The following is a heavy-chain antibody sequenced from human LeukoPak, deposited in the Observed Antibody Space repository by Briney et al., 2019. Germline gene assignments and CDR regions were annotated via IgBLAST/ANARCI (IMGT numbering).Heavy chain of an antibody. Sequence: ASVKVSCKASGYTFTGYYIHWVRQAPGQGLEWMGWINPNSGGTNYAQKFQGRVTMTRDTSISTAYMELSRLRSDDTAVYYCARDTREDFGVVYYFDYWGQGTLVTVSS. V-gene: IGHV1-2*02. D-gene: IGHD3-3*01. J-gene: IGHJ4*02. CDR2: INPNSGGT. CDR1: GYTFTGYY. CDR3: ARDTREDFGVVYYFDY.